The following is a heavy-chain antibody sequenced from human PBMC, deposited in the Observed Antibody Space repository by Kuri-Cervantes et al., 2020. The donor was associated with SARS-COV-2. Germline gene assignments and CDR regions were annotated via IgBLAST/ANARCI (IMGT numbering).Heavy chain of an antibody. CDR2: ISYDGSNK. D-gene: IGHD7-27*01. V-gene: IGHV3-30-3*01. CDR1: GFTFSSYA. J-gene: IGHJ4*02. Sequence: GESLKISCAASGFTFSSYAMHWVRQAPGKGLEWVAVISYDGSNKYYADSVQGRFTISRDNAKNSLYLQMTSLRAEDTAVYYCARDLRLGKSLDYWGQGTLVTVSS. CDR3: ARDLRLGKSLDY.